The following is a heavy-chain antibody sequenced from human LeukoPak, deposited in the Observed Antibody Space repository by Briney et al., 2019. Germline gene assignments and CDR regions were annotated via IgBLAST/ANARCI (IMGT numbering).Heavy chain of an antibody. Sequence: GGSLRLSCAASGFTFSSHGMSWVRQAPGKGLEWVSAISGSGGSTYYADSVKGRFTISRDNSKNTLYLQMNSLRAEDTAVYYCAKSGLGKNAFDIWGQGTMVTVSS. D-gene: IGHD3/OR15-3a*01. J-gene: IGHJ3*02. CDR3: AKSGLGKNAFDI. CDR2: ISGSGGST. CDR1: GFTFSSHG. V-gene: IGHV3-23*01.